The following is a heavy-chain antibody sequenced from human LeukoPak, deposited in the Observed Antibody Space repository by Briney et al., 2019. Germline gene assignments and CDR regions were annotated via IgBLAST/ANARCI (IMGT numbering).Heavy chain of an antibody. Sequence: PSETLSLTCAVYGGSFSGYYWSWIRQPPGKGLEWIGEINHSGSTNYNPSLKSRVTISVDTSQNQFSLKLTSVSAADTAVYHCARGRTGAAALDFWGPGTLVTVSS. D-gene: IGHD2-2*01. CDR3: ARGRTGAAALDF. CDR1: GGSFSGYY. V-gene: IGHV4-34*01. CDR2: INHSGST. J-gene: IGHJ4*02.